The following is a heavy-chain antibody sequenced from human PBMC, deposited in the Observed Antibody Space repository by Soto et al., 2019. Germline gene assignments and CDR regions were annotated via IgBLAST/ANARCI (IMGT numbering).Heavy chain of an antibody. CDR3: ARARYCSSTGCPGDYHYMDV. Sequence: PSETLSLTCTVSGGSIGTGTYYWGWIRQPPGKGLEWIGTIFYSGSTFYNPSLRSRVTISVDTSQNQFSLRLNSVTAADTAVYYCARARYCSSTGCPGDYHYMDVWGKGTTVTVSS. CDR1: GGSIGTGTYY. V-gene: IGHV4-39*01. D-gene: IGHD2-2*01. J-gene: IGHJ6*03. CDR2: IFYSGST.